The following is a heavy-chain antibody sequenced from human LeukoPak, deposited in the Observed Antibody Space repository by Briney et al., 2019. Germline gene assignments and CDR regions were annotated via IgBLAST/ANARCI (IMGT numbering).Heavy chain of an antibody. V-gene: IGHV4-59*01. CDR3: ARGGIAVAGPSNWFDP. D-gene: IGHD6-19*01. CDR1: GGSIGIYY. J-gene: IGHJ5*02. Sequence: SETLSLTCNVSGGSIGIYYWSWIRRPPGKGLEWIGYIYYSGSTNYNPSLKSRVTISVDTSKNQFSLKLSSVTAADTAVYYCARGGIAVAGPSNWFDPWGQGTLVTVSS. CDR2: IYYSGST.